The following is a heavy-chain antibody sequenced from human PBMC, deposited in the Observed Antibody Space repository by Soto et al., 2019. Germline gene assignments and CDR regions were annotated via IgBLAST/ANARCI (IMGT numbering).Heavy chain of an antibody. J-gene: IGHJ4*02. CDR2: ISYDGSNK. D-gene: IGHD2-21*02. V-gene: IGHV3-30-3*01. Sequence: GRSLRLSCAASGFTFSSYAMHWVLQAPGKGLEWVAVISYDGSNKYYADSVKGRFTISRDNSNNTLYLQMNSLRAEDTAVYYCARDGFPYCGGDCPIDYWGQGTLVTVSS. CDR1: GFTFSSYA. CDR3: ARDGFPYCGGDCPIDY.